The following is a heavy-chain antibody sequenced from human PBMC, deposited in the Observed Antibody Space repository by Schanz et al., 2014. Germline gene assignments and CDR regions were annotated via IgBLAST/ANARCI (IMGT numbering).Heavy chain of an antibody. D-gene: IGHD3-22*01. CDR3: AREGQYYYDCTDYFDY. CDR2: ISRDGTTS. V-gene: IGHV3-11*01. Sequence: QVQLVESGGGLVKPGGSLRLSCAASGFIFNDYYMNWIRQAPGKGLEWLSYISRDGTTSYYADSVKGRFTISRDNAKNSLYLEMTSLRGEDTAVYYCAREGQYYYDCTDYFDYWGQGTLVTVSS. CDR1: GFIFNDYY. J-gene: IGHJ4*02.